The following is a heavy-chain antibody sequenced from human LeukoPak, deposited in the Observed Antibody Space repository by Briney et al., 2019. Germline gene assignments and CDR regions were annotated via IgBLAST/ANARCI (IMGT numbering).Heavy chain of an antibody. CDR3: ARVWGPKPDMPAINNHFYDYMDV. CDR1: GFTFSSYW. J-gene: IGHJ6*03. D-gene: IGHD5-24*01. Sequence: GGSLRLSCAASGFTFSSYWMSWVRQASGKGLEWVANIKQAGSEKYYVDSVKGRFTISRDNAKNSLHLQMDTLRADDTAVYYCARVWGPKPDMPAINNHFYDYMDVWGKGTTVTVSS. V-gene: IGHV3-7*01. CDR2: IKQAGSEK.